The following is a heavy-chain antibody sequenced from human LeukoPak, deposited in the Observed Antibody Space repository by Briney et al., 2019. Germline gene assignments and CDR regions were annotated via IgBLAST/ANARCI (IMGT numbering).Heavy chain of an antibody. J-gene: IGHJ6*03. CDR2: MYYNGRT. CDR3: ARNPPHYSPFYLDV. V-gene: IGHV4-38-2*02. CDR1: GYSINNGFY. Sequence: PSETLSLTCTVSGYSINNGFYWDWIRQPPGRGLEWIGGMYYNGRTYYNPSLKSRVYISPDTSKNHFSLKLSSVTAADTAFYYCARNPPHYSPFYLDVWGKGTTVTVSS. D-gene: IGHD4-11*01.